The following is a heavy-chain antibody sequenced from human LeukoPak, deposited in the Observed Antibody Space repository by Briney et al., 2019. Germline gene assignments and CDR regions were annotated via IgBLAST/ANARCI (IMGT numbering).Heavy chain of an antibody. J-gene: IGHJ4*02. CDR2: ISGSGGST. Sequence: GGSLRLSCAASGFTFSSYAMSWVRQAPGKGLEWVSAISGSGGSTYYADSVKGRFTVSRDNSRNTVYMQMDSLRAEDTAIYFCAGDRNSDWYSPLDYWGQGTQVTVSP. V-gene: IGHV3-23*01. CDR1: GFTFSSYA. D-gene: IGHD6-19*01. CDR3: AGDRNSDWYSPLDY.